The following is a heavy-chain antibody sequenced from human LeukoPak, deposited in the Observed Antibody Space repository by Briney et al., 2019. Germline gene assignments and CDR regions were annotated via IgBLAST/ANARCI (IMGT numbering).Heavy chain of an antibody. D-gene: IGHD5-12*01. CDR1: GGSISSYY. J-gene: IGHJ4*02. V-gene: IGHV4-59*01. CDR2: IYYSGST. Sequence: SETLSLTCTVPGGSISSYYWSWIRQPPGKGLEWIGYIYYSGSTNYNPSLKSRVTISVDTSKNQFSLKLSSVTAADTAVYYCGRFYGVATLFDYWGQGTLVTVSS. CDR3: GRFYGVATLFDY.